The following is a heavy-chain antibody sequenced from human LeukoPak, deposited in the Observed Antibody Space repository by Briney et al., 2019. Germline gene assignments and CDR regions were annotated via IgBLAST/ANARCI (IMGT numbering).Heavy chain of an antibody. CDR2: INSRSSFI. D-gene: IGHD3-22*01. J-gene: IGHJ4*02. V-gene: IGHV3-21*01. Sequence: GGSLRLSCAASGFTFSSYSMNWVRQAPGKGLQWVASINSRSSFIWYADSLKGRFTISRDNAKNSLFLQMNSLRAEDTAMYYCARELYYDSSGYYYDWGQGTLVTVSS. CDR1: GFTFSSYS. CDR3: ARELYYDSSGYYYD.